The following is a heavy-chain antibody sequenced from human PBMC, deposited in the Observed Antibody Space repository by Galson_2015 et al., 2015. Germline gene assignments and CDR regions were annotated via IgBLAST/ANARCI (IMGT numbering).Heavy chain of an antibody. J-gene: IGHJ4*02. CDR3: ARGWFGELFSNYFDY. CDR2: INPGNGYT. V-gene: IGHV1-3*01. CDR1: GYTFTSYA. D-gene: IGHD3-10*01. Sequence: VKVSCKASGYTFTSYAIHWVRQAPGQRLEWMGWINPGNGYTKYSQNFQGRVTITRDTSASTAYIELSSLRSEDTAVYYCARGWFGELFSNYFDYWGQGTLVTVSS.